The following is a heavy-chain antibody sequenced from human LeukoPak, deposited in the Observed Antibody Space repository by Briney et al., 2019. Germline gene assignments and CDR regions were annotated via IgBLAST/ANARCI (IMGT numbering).Heavy chain of an antibody. CDR3: ARCRQEDSSGYYYYYYYYMDV. J-gene: IGHJ6*03. CDR2: IYSGGST. D-gene: IGHD3-22*01. CDR1: GFTVSSNY. Sequence: GGSLRLSCAASGFTVSSNYMSWVRQAPGKGLEWVSVIYSGGSTYYADSVKGRFTISRDNSKNTLYLQMNSLRAEDTAVYYCARCRQEDSSGYYYYYYYYMDVWGKGTTVTISS. V-gene: IGHV3-53*01.